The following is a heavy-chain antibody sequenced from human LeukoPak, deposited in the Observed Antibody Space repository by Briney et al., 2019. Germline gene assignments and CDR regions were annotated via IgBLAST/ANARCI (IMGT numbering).Heavy chain of an antibody. J-gene: IGHJ1*01. V-gene: IGHV3-33*01. CDR3: ARDAQRGLDYRNSILH. CDR1: GFIFIHYA. CDR2: IWSDGTNR. Sequence: GGSLRLSCAASGFIFIHYALRWVRQAPGKGLEWVAVIWSDGTNRYYGDSMKGRFSISIDDSQKRVFLQMNNLRADDTAVYYCARDAQRGLDYRNSILHSGPGALVTVSS. D-gene: IGHD4-11*01.